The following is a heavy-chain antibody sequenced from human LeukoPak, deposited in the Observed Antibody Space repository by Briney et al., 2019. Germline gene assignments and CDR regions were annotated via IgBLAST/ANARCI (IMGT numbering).Heavy chain of an antibody. V-gene: IGHV3-43*02. D-gene: IGHD3-3*01. J-gene: IGHJ4*02. CDR1: GFTFSCYA. CDR2: ISSSGDNI. CDR3: GKHLPQYYDFRSGYFGGLHY. Sequence: GGSLRLSCAASGFTFSCYAMAWVRQAPGKGLEWGSAISSSGDNIYYAESVKHRFTISRDNSKNPLYLQMNKLRTEDTALYYCGKHLPQYYDFRSGYFGGLHYWGQGGLLTVSS.